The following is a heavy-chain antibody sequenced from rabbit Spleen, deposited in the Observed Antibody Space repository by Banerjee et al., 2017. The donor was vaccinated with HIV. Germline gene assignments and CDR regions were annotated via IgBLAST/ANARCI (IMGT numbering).Heavy chain of an antibody. CDR2: IVTDSGKV. Sequence: QQQLEESGGGLVQPEGSLTLTCTASGFDFSSNAMSWVRQAPGKGLEWIGYIVTDSGKVYYANWAKGRFTISKTSSTTVTLQMTSLTAADTATYFCARNLGLWGPGTLVTVS. V-gene: IGHV1S45*01. J-gene: IGHJ4*01. CDR1: GFDFSSNA. CDR3: ARNLGL.